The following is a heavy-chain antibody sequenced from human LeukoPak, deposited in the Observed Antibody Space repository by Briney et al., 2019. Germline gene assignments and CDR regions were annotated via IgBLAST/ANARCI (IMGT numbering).Heavy chain of an antibody. CDR3: AKDNPLDY. J-gene: IGHJ4*02. CDR1: GFTLSNYG. V-gene: IGHV3-30*02. Sequence: PGGSLRLSCGASGFTLSNYGMLWVRQAPGKGLDWVAFIRYDGNNKLYADSVKGRFTISRDNSKNTLYLHINSLRAEDTAVYYCAKDNPLDYWGQGTLVIVSS. CDR2: IRYDGNNK.